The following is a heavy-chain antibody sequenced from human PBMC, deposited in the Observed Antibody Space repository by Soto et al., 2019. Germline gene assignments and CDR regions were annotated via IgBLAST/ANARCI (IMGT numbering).Heavy chain of an antibody. D-gene: IGHD3-9*01. CDR2: ICAYNGNT. J-gene: IGHJ6*02. CDR3: ARYGWVPPESTGILTSYYYYGMDV. CDR1: GYPFTSYG. Sequence: AASVKVSCKASGYPFTSYGFSWVRQAPGQGLEWMGWICAYNGNTNYAQKLPGRVTMTTDTSTSTAYMELRSLRSDDTAVYYCARYGWVPPESTGILTSYYYYGMDVWGQGTTVTVSS. V-gene: IGHV1-18*01.